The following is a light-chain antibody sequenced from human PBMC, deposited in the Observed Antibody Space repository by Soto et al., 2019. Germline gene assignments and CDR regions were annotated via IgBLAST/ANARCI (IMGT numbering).Light chain of an antibody. Sequence: IEMTQSPATLSVPPGDTATLSCRASQSVSSNVAWYQRRPGQAPRLLIYGASTRATGIPARFSGSGSGTHFTLTISSLQSEDFALYYCQQYNNWPPWTFGQGTKGEIK. V-gene: IGKV3-15*01. CDR3: QQYNNWPPWT. J-gene: IGKJ1*01. CDR2: GAS. CDR1: QSVSSN.